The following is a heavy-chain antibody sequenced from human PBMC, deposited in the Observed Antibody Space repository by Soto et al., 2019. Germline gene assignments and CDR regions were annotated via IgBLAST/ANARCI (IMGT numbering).Heavy chain of an antibody. V-gene: IGHV4-34*01. CDR1: SASLGDHY. J-gene: IGHJ6*02. CDR3: ARGKPSGYRFGPRNFFYYGLDV. D-gene: IGHD5-18*01. Sequence: PSETLSLTCAVLSASLGDHYWAWIRQSPDKGLEWTGEVHPSGSTDYNPSLKSRLTLSLDTSKNQFSLKVASVTAADTAVYFCARGKPSGYRFGPRNFFYYGLDVWGPGTTVTVSS. CDR2: VHPSGST.